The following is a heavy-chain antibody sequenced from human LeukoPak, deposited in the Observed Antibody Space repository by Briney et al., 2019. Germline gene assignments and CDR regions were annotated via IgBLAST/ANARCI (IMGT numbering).Heavy chain of an antibody. V-gene: IGHV3-30*02. J-gene: IGHJ6*03. Sequence: GGSLRLSCAASGFTFSSYGMHWVRQAPGKGLEWVAFIRYDGSNKYYADSVKGRFTISRDNSKNTLYLQMNSLRAEDTAVHYCASAFQGGHYYYYMDVWGKGTTVTISS. CDR3: ASAFQGGHYYYYMDV. CDR2: IRYDGSNK. CDR1: GFTFSSYG. D-gene: IGHD3-3*02.